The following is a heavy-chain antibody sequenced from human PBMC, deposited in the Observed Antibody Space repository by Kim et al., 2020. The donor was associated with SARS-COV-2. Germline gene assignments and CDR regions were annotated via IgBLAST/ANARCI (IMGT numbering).Heavy chain of an antibody. Sequence: GGSLRLSCAASGFTFSSYAMSWVRQAPGKGLEWVSAISGSGGSTYYADSVKGRFTISRDNSKNTLYLQMNSLRAEDTAVYYCAKGHDDYGDRDLDYWGQGTLVTVSS. J-gene: IGHJ4*02. V-gene: IGHV3-23*01. D-gene: IGHD4-17*01. CDR2: ISGSGGST. CDR3: AKGHDDYGDRDLDY. CDR1: GFTFSSYA.